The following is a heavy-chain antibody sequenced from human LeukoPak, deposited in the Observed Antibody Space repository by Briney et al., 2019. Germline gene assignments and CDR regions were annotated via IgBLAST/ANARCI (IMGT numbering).Heavy chain of an antibody. CDR2: ISSSGSTI. V-gene: IGHV3-48*03. D-gene: IGHD1-26*01. CDR1: GFTFSSYE. J-gene: IGHJ4*02. CDR3: ARDVGELLSVSFDY. Sequence: GGSLRLSCAASGFTFSSYEMNWVRQAPGKGLEWVSYISSSGSTIYYADSVKGRFTISRDNAKNSLYLQMNSLRAEDTAVYYCARDVGELLSVSFDYWGQGTLVTVSS.